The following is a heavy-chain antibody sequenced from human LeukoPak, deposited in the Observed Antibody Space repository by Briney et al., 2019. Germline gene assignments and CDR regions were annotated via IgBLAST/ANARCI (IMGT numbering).Heavy chain of an antibody. CDR2: IYHSGST. V-gene: IGHV4-4*02. CDR1: GASISSNNY. Sequence: SGTLSLTCAVSGASISSNNYWSWVRQPPGRGLEWIGDIYHSGSTNYNPSLKSRVTISVDKSNNQFSLDLDSVTSADTAVYFCARIDDGGGYSLPFDHWGQGTLVTVSS. J-gene: IGHJ4*02. CDR3: ARIDDGGGYSLPFDH. D-gene: IGHD3-22*01.